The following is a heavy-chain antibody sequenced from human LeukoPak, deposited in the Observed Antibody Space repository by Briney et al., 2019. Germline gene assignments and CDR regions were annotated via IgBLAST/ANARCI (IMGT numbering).Heavy chain of an antibody. CDR3: ARLGAGLGS. Sequence: PGGSLRLSCAASGFTFSDFYMGWIRQAPGKGLKWVAYISRGDSPTYHADSVGGRFTISRDNAKNLLYLQMNSLRVDDTAVYYCARLGAGLGSWGQGTLVTVSS. D-gene: IGHD4/OR15-4a*01. CDR1: GFTFSDFY. V-gene: IGHV3-11*01. J-gene: IGHJ4*02. CDR2: ISRGDSPT.